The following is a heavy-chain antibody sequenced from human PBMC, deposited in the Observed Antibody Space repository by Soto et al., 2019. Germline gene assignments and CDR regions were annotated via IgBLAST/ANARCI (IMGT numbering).Heavy chain of an antibody. CDR2: INPSGGRT. V-gene: IGHV1-46*01. CDR3: AREKASTSLLTHYYYAMDV. CDR1: GYTFINYY. Sequence: GASVKVSCKSSGYTFINYYVHGVRQAPGQGLEWMGMINPSGGRTTYPQKFQGRVTMTRDTSTSTVYVELSSLRSDDTAVFYCAREKASTSLLTHYYYAMDVWGQGTTVTVSS. J-gene: IGHJ6*02.